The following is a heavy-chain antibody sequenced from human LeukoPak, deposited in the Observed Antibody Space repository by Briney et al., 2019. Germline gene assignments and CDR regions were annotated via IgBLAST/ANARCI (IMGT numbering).Heavy chain of an antibody. CDR1: GFTFSSYA. J-gene: IGHJ4*02. CDR2: VSGSGSST. CDR3: ARDVEISHPVGSFDY. Sequence: GGSLRLSCAASGFTFSSYAMSWVRQAPGKGLEWVSSVSGSGSSTYYADSVKGRFTISRDNSKNALYLQMNSLRAEDTAVYYCARDVEISHPVGSFDYWGQGTLVTVSS. D-gene: IGHD3-10*01. V-gene: IGHV3-23*01.